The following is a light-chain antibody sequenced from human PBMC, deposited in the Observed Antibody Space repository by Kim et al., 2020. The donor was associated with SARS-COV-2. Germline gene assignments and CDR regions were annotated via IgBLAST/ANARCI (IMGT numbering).Light chain of an antibody. CDR2: EDT. J-gene: IGLJ2*01. Sequence: SYELTQPPSVSVSPGQTASITCSGDKLGEKYACWYQQKPGQSPVVVIYEDTKRPPGIPERFSGSNSGNTVTLTISGTQAMDEADYYCQAWDSSTVVFGGGTQLTVL. V-gene: IGLV3-1*01. CDR1: KLGEKY. CDR3: QAWDSSTVV.